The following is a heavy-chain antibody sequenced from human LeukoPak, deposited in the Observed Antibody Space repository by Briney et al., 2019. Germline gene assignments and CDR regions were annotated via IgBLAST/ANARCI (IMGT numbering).Heavy chain of an antibody. CDR1: GFTLSSYS. CDR3: ARDKVRGVVVVANGAFDI. J-gene: IGHJ3*02. CDR2: ISYDGNNK. D-gene: IGHD2-15*01. V-gene: IGHV3-30-3*01. Sequence: AGSLTLSSAASGFTLSSYSMHWVSQAPGKGLEWVAVISYDGNNKYYADSVKGRITISRDKSKNTLYLQMNSLRAEDTAVYYCARDKVRGVVVVANGAFDIWGQGTMVTVSS.